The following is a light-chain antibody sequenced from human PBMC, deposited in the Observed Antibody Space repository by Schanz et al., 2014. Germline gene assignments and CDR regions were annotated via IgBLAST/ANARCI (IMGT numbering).Light chain of an antibody. V-gene: IGLV2-11*01. CDR3: CSYAGSYTLV. CDR2: DVS. J-gene: IGLJ2*01. CDR1: SSDVGGHNY. Sequence: QSALTQPRSVSGSPGQSVTISCAGTSSDVGGHNYVSWYQQHPGKAPKLIIYDVSKWPSGVSNRFSGSKSGNTASLTISGLQAEDEADYYCCSYAGSYTLVFGGGTKLTVL.